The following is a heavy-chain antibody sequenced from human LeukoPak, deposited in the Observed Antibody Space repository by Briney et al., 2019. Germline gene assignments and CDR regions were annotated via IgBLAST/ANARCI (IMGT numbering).Heavy chain of an antibody. CDR2: ISWNSGSI. J-gene: IGHJ6*03. CDR3: AKDLDSVVVPAAISYYYYYMDV. Sequence: GGSLRLSCAASGFTFSSYAMSWVRQAPGKGLEWVSGISWNSGSIGYADSVKGRFTISRDNAKNSLYLQMNSLRAEDTALYYCAKDLDSVVVPAAISYYYYYMDVWGKGTTVTVSS. D-gene: IGHD2-2*02. CDR1: GFTFSSYA. V-gene: IGHV3-9*01.